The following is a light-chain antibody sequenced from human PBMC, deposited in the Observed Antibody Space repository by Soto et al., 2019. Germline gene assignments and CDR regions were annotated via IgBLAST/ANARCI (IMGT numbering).Light chain of an antibody. CDR1: KLGDKY. Sequence: SYELTQPPSVSVSPGQTASITCAGDKLGDKYVCWYKQKPGQSPVVVIYQDSQRPSGIPERFSGANSGHTATLPISGTQAMDEADYYCQAWDSSTVVFGGGTKVTVL. V-gene: IGLV3-1*01. J-gene: IGLJ2*01. CDR3: QAWDSSTVV. CDR2: QDS.